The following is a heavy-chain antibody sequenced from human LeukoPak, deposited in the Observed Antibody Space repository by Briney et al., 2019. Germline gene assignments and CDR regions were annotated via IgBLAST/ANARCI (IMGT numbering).Heavy chain of an antibody. J-gene: IGHJ4*02. CDR3: ARAYSSGWYFDY. V-gene: IGHV2-5*02. CDR2: IYWDDDK. D-gene: IGHD6-19*01. Sequence: QTLTLTCTFSGFSLSTSGVGVGWIRQPPGKALEWLALIYWDDDKRYSPSLRSRLTITKDTSKNQVVLTMTNMDPVDTATYYCARAYSSGWYFDYWGQGTLVTVSS. CDR1: GFSLSTSGVG.